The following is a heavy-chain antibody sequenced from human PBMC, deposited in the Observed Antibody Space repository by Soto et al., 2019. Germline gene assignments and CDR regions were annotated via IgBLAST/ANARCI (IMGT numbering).Heavy chain of an antibody. J-gene: IGHJ5*02. V-gene: IGHV1-8*01. CDR3: ARGKVIPSNNWFGP. Sequence: ASVKVSCKTSGYTFTNYDINWVRQAPGQGLEWMGWMNPNGGSTSYAQKFQGRVTMTRDTSTSTVYMELSSLRSEDTAVYYCARGKVIPSNNWFGPWGQGTLVTVSS. CDR2: MNPNGGST. D-gene: IGHD3-10*01. CDR1: GYTFTNYD.